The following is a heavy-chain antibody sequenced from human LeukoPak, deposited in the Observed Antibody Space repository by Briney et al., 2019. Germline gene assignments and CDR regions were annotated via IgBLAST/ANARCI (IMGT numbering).Heavy chain of an antibody. CDR3: AKLRSTSCYTVADH. Sequence: SGGSLRLSCAASGFTFSSYAMSWVRQTPGKGLEWVSVISNSGGNTYYADSVKGRFTISRDNSKNTLYLQMNSLRAEDTAVYYCAKLRSTSCYTVADHWGQGTLVTVSS. V-gene: IGHV3-23*01. CDR1: GFTFSSYA. J-gene: IGHJ4*02. CDR2: ISNSGGNT. D-gene: IGHD2-2*02.